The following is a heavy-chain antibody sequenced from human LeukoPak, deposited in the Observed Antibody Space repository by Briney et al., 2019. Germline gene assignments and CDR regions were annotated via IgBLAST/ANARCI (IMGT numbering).Heavy chain of an antibody. V-gene: IGHV1-69*04. Sequence: VASVKVSCKASGGTFSSYAISWMRQAPGQGLEWVGRIIPILGIANYAQKFQGRVTITADKSTSTAYMELSSLRAEDTAVYYCAKSRLTVDTAMVQADYYYYMDVWGKGTTVTVSS. CDR2: IIPILGIA. CDR1: GGTFSSYA. CDR3: AKSRLTVDTAMVQADYYYYMDV. D-gene: IGHD5-18*01. J-gene: IGHJ6*03.